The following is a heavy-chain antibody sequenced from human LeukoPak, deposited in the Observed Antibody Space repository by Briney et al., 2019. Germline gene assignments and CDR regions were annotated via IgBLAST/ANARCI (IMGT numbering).Heavy chain of an antibody. V-gene: IGHV3-11*01. J-gene: IGHJ6*02. CDR3: AKEGSSGSLNYYYGMDV. CDR2: ISSSGSTI. Sequence: PGGSLRLSCAASGFTFSDYYMSWIRQAPGKGLEWVSYISSSGSTIYYADSVKGRFTISRDNAKNSLFLQMNSLRAEDTAVYYCAKEGSSGSLNYYYGMDVWGQGTTVTVSS. D-gene: IGHD3-10*01. CDR1: GFTFSDYY.